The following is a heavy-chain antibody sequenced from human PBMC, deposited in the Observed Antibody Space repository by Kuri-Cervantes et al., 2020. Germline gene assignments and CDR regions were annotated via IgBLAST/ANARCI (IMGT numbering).Heavy chain of an antibody. Sequence: ASVKVSCKASVYTFTSYAMHWVRQAPGQRLEWMGWINAGNGKTKYSQKFQGRVTITRDTSASTAYMELSSLRSEDTAVYYCARDRRYYYDSSGYWGQGTLVTVSS. CDR3: ARDRRYYYDSSGY. V-gene: IGHV1-3*01. D-gene: IGHD3-22*01. J-gene: IGHJ4*02. CDR1: VYTFTSYA. CDR2: INAGNGKT.